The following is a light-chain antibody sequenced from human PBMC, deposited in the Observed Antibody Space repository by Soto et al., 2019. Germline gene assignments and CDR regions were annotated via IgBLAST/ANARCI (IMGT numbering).Light chain of an antibody. CDR1: QDISYY. Sequence: DIQLTQSPSFLSASVGDRVTITCRASQDISYYLAWYQQTPGKAPKLLLRGASSLHRGVPSRFSGGGAGTEFTLTISSLQPEDFATYYCQQTSAFPRTFGQGTKVDI. CDR2: GAS. V-gene: IGKV1-9*01. CDR3: QQTSAFPRT. J-gene: IGKJ1*01.